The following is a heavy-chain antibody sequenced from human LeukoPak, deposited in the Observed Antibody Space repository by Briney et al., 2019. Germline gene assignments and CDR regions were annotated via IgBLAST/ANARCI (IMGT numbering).Heavy chain of an antibody. J-gene: IGHJ4*02. CDR2: IYSGGST. D-gene: IGHD6-6*01. Sequence: GGSLGLSCAASGFTVSNNYMSWVRQAPGKGLEWVSVIYSGGSTYYADSVKGRFTISRDTSKNTLSLQMNSLRAEDTAVYYCASLSLGHYWGQGTLVTVSS. V-gene: IGHV3-53*01. CDR3: ASLSLGHY. CDR1: GFTVSNNY.